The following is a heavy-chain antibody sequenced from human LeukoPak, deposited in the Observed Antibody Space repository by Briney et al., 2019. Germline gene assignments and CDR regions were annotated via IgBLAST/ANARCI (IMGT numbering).Heavy chain of an antibody. J-gene: IGHJ4*02. CDR2: IRSKAYGGTT. Sequence: GGSLRLSCTASGFTFGDYAMSWFRQALGKGLEWVGFIRSKAYGGTTEYAASVKGRFTISRDDSKSIAYLQMNSLKTEDTAVYYCTRDRGSSTLGDYWGQGTLVTVSS. V-gene: IGHV3-49*03. CDR1: GFTFGDYA. D-gene: IGHD7-27*01. CDR3: TRDRGSSTLGDY.